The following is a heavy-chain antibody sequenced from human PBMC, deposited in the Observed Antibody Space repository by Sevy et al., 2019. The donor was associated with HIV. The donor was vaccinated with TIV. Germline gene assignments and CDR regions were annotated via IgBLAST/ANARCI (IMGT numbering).Heavy chain of an antibody. V-gene: IGHV3-48*01. CDR3: ARDQPLITMIVVVITPSDYGMDV. CDR2: ISSSSSTI. CDR1: GFTFSSYS. D-gene: IGHD3-22*01. J-gene: IGHJ6*02. Sequence: GGSLRLSCAASGFTFSSYSMNWVRQAPGKGLEWVSYISSSSSTIYYAYSVKGRFTISRDNAKNSLYLQMNSLRAEDTAVYYCARDQPLITMIVVVITPSDYGMDVWGQRTTVTVSS.